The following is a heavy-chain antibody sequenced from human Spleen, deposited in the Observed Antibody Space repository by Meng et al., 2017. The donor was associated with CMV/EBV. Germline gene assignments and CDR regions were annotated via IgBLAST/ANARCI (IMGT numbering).Heavy chain of an antibody. CDR3: ARVRDIVLMSGSSYFDS. CDR2: ISGYNGKT. J-gene: IGHJ4*02. CDR1: G. D-gene: IGHD2-8*01. Sequence: GFTWVRQVPGQGLEWMGWISGYNGKTKYAQKFQGRITMTTDTSTSTSYMDLRSLGSDDSAVYYCARVRDIVLMSGSSYFDSWGQGPLVTVSS. V-gene: IGHV1-18*01.